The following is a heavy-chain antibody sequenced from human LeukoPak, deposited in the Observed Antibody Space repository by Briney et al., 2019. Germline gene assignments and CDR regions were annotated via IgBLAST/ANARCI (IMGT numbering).Heavy chain of an antibody. CDR3: ARDLSGSSSFGS. J-gene: IGHJ4*02. Sequence: PSETLSLTCTVSGGSVNSGDYYWSWIRQPPGKGLEWIGYIYYSGSTKYNPSLKSRVTISIDTSKNQFSLKPSSVTAADTAVYYCARDLSGSSSFGSWGQGTLVTVSS. CDR1: GGSVNSGDYY. CDR2: IYYSGST. D-gene: IGHD6-6*01. V-gene: IGHV4-61*08.